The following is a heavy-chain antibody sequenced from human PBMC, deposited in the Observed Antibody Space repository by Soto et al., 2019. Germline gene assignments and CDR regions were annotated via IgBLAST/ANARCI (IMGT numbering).Heavy chain of an antibody. D-gene: IGHD2-2*01. J-gene: IGHJ6*03. Sequence: SETLSLTCTVSGGSISSGGYYWSWIRQHPGKGLEWIGYIYYSGSTYYNPSLKSRVTISVDTSKNQFSLKLSSVTAADTAVYYCARYCSSTRTYYYYYYMDVWGKGTTVTVSS. CDR1: GGSISSGGYY. CDR2: IYYSGST. CDR3: ARYCSSTRTYYYYYYMDV. V-gene: IGHV4-31*03.